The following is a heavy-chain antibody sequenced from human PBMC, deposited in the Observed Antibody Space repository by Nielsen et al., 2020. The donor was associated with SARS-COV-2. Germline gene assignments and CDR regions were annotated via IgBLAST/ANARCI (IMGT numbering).Heavy chain of an antibody. D-gene: IGHD2-21*01. V-gene: IGHV7-4-1*02. CDR2: ITTNTRNP. J-gene: IGHJ6*02. CDR3: ARVVSPVTQYYYYGMDV. Sequence: ASVKVSCKAFGYTFTTYAMAWVRQAPGQGLEWMGWITTNTRNPTYAQGFTGRFVFSLDTSVSTAYLQISSLKAEDTAVYYCARVVSPVTQYYYYGMDVWGQGTTVTVSS. CDR1: GYTFTTYA.